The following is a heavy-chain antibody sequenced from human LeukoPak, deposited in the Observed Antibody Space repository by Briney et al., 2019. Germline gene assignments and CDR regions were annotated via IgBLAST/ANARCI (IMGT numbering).Heavy chain of an antibody. V-gene: IGHV3-9*01. Sequence: GRSLRLSCAASGFTFDDYAMHWVRQAPGKGLEWVSGISWNSGSIGYADSVKGRFTISRDNAKNSLYLQMNSLRAEDTALYYCAKDSAMVTQGAFDIWGQGTMVTVSS. D-gene: IGHD5-18*01. CDR3: AKDSAMVTQGAFDI. CDR1: GFTFDDYA. CDR2: ISWNSGSI. J-gene: IGHJ3*02.